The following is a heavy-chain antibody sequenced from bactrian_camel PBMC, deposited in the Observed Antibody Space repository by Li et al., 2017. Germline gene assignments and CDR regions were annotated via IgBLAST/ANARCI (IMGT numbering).Heavy chain of an antibody. J-gene: IGHJ4*01. Sequence: HVQLVESGGGSVQAGGSLRLSCTFSEASVRTFCMGWFRQTAGQGRERVAADFEEDDRGTYPHYIESVKGRFTISRDNAKYTIYLQMDSLKPEDTAMYTCGIRGPLHYGGYWYEFQILGQGTQVTVSS. CDR1: EASVRTFC. V-gene: IGHV3S39*01. D-gene: IGHD2*01. CDR2: FEEDDRGTYP.